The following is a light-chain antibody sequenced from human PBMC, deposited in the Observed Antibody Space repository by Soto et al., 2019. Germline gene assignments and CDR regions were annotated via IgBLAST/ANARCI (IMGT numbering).Light chain of an antibody. V-gene: IGKV1-33*01. J-gene: IGKJ2*02. CDR1: QDIKNY. CDR3: QQFDSVPCT. CDR2: DAS. Sequence: IQMTQSPSSLSAAVGDRVTITCQASQDIKNYLIWYQQKPGKAPKLLIYDASSLGTGVSSRFSGSGSGTYFTLTISSLQPEDIATYYCQQFDSVPCTFGQGTKLEIK.